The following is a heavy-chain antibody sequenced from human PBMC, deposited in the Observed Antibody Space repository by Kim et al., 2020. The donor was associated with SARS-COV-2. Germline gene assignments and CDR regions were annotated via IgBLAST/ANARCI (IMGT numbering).Heavy chain of an antibody. Sequence: GGSLRLSCLASGITFSSAPMHWVRQAPGKGLEDVAAIGSTGDNTYYADSVKGRFTISRDNSRKTLNLQMSSLRPEDTAVYYCVKDGCSGGSCHLYYYYY. CDR1: GITFSSAP. CDR3: VKDGCSGGSCHLYYYYY. V-gene: IGHV3-64D*09. CDR2: IGSTGDNT. D-gene: IGHD2-15*01. J-gene: IGHJ6*01.